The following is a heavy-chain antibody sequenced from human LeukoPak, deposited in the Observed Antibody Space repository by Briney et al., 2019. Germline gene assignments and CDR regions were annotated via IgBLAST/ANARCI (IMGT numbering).Heavy chain of an antibody. Sequence: GGSLRLSCAASGFTFSSYAMSWVRQAPGKGLEGVSAISGSGGSTYYADSVKGRFTISRDNSKNTLYLQMNSLRAEDTAVYYCAKDGGLRYFDWLLLWGQGTLVTVSS. CDR2: ISGSGGST. CDR1: GFTFSSYA. CDR3: AKDGGLRYFDWLLL. D-gene: IGHD3-9*01. V-gene: IGHV3-23*01. J-gene: IGHJ4*02.